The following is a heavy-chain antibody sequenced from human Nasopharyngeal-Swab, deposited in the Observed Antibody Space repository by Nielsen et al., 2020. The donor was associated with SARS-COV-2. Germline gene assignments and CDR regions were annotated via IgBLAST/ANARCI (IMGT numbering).Heavy chain of an antibody. Sequence: WIRQPPGKGLEWIGEINHSGSTNYNPSLKSRVTISVDTSKNQFSLKLSSVTAADTAVYYCARCMTGTTGRWFDPWGQGTLVTVSS. J-gene: IGHJ5*02. CDR2: INHSGST. D-gene: IGHD1-7*01. CDR3: ARCMTGTTGRWFDP. V-gene: IGHV4-34*01.